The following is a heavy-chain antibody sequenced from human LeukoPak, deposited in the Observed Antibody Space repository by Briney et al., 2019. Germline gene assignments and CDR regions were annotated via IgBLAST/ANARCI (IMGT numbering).Heavy chain of an antibody. CDR2: ISYDGSNK. CDR1: GFTFSSYA. D-gene: IGHD1-7*01. J-gene: IGHJ4*02. Sequence: PGGSLRLSCAASGFTFSSYAMHWVRQAPGKGLEWVAVISYDGSNKYYADSVKGRFTISRDNSKNTLYLQMNSLRAEDTAVYYCAKGALGNWNSDYWGQGTLVTVSS. CDR3: AKGALGNWNSDY. V-gene: IGHV3-30-3*01.